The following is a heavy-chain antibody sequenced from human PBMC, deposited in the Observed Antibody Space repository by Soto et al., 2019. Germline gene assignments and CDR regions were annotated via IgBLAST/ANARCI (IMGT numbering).Heavy chain of an antibody. CDR2: ISSSGSTK. Sequence: PGGSLRLSCEGSGFTFSSYEMNWVRQAPGKGLEWVSYISSSGSTKNYADSVKGRFTISRDNVKNSLYLQMNSLRAEDTAVYYCARVPRNFYYNGMDVWGQGTTVTAP. CDR3: ARVPRNFYYNGMDV. V-gene: IGHV3-48*03. CDR1: GFTFSSYE. J-gene: IGHJ6*02.